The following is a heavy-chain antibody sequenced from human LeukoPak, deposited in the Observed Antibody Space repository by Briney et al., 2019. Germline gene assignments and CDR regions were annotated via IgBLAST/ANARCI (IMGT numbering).Heavy chain of an antibody. V-gene: IGHV3-30*02. CDR2: MRYGESDT. CDR1: GFTFSSYG. CDR3: ARDGCTNGVCPGDY. D-gene: IGHD2-8*01. Sequence: GGSLRLSCAASGFTFSSYGMHWVRHVPGKGLEWVAFMRYGESDTYYTDSVKGRFAISRDNSKNTLYLQMNSLRSEDTAVYYCARDGCTNGVCPGDYWGQGTLVTVSS. J-gene: IGHJ4*02.